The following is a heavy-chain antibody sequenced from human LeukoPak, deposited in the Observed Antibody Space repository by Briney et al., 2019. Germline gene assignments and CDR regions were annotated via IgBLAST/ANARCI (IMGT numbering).Heavy chain of an antibody. CDR3: AKDASSWPPNNWFDP. V-gene: IGHV3-23*01. J-gene: IGHJ5*02. CDR2: ISDNGGST. D-gene: IGHD6-13*01. CDR1: GFTFSSYA. Sequence: GGSLRLSCAASGFTFSSYAMSWVRQAPGKGLEWVSAISDNGGSTFYADSVKGRFTISRDNSKNTLYLQVNSLRAEDTAVYYCAKDASSWPPNNWFDPWGQGTLVSVSS.